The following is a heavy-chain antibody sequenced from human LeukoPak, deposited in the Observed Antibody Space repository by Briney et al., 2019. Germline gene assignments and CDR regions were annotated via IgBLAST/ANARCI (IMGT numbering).Heavy chain of an antibody. CDR3: ARDLLNEGNHLDY. CDR1: GVSISSGDYY. D-gene: IGHD4-23*01. J-gene: IGHJ4*02. V-gene: IGHV4-30-4*01. Sequence: SQTLSPTCTVSGVSISSGDYYWSWIRQPPGKGLEWIGYIYYSGSTYYNPSLKSRVTISVDTSKNQFSLKLSSVTAADTAVYYCARDLLNEGNHLDYWGQGTLVTVSS. CDR2: IYYSGST.